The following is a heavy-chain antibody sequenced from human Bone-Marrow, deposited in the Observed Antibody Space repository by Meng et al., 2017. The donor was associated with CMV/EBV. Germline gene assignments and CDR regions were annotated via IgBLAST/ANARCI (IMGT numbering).Heavy chain of an antibody. Sequence: SETLSLTCTVSGGSISSYYWIWIRQPPGKGLEWIGYIYYSGSTNYNPSLKSRVTISVDTSKNQFSLKLSPVTAADTAVYYCARDSGVDRDFWFDPWGQGTLVTVSS. CDR2: IYYSGST. V-gene: IGHV4-59*01. D-gene: IGHD3-10*01. J-gene: IGHJ5*02. CDR1: GGSISSYY. CDR3: ARDSGVDRDFWFDP.